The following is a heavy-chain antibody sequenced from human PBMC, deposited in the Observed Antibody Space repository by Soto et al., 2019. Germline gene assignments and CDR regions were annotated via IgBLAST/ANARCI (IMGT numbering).Heavy chain of an antibody. CDR3: AHRRYSSGWQYNWFDP. Sequence: SGPTLVNPTQTLALTCTFSGFSLSTSGVGVGWIRQPPGKALEWLALIYWNDDKRYSPSLKSRLTITKDTSKNQVVLTMTNMDPVDTATYYCAHRRYSSGWQYNWFDPWGQGTLVTVSS. CDR2: IYWNDDK. D-gene: IGHD6-19*01. J-gene: IGHJ5*02. CDR1: GFSLSTSGVG. V-gene: IGHV2-5*01.